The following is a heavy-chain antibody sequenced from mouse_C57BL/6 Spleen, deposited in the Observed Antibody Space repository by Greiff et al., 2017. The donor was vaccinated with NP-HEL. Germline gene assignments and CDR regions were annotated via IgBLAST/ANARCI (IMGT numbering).Heavy chain of an antibody. Sequence: DVMLVESGGGLVKPGGSLKLSCAASGFTFSSYAMSWVRQTPEKRLEWVATISDGGSYTYYPDNVKGRFTISRDNAKNNLYLQMSHLKSEDTAMYYWARDSPITTPFAYWGQGTLVTVSA. CDR1: GFTFSSYA. CDR2: ISDGGSYT. D-gene: IGHD1-1*01. V-gene: IGHV5-4*01. J-gene: IGHJ3*01. CDR3: ARDSPITTPFAY.